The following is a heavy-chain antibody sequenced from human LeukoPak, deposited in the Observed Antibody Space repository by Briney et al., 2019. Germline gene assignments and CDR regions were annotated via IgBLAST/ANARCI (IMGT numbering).Heavy chain of an antibody. Sequence: SVKVSCKASGGTFSSYAINWVRQAPGQGLEWMGGIIPLFGTANYAQKFQGRVTITADKSTSTAYMELSSLRSEDTAVYYCARGWVVVATESFHWFDPWGQGTLVTVSS. J-gene: IGHJ5*02. CDR1: GGTFSSYA. V-gene: IGHV1-69*06. D-gene: IGHD2-15*01. CDR2: IIPLFGTA. CDR3: ARGWVVVATESFHWFDP.